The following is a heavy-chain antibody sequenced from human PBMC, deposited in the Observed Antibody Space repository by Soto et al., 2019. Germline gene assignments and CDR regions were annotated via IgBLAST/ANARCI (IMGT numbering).Heavy chain of an antibody. Sequence: QVQLVQSGAEVKKPGSSVKVSCKASGGTFSSYAISWVRQAPGQGLEWMGGIIPIFGTANYAQKFQGRVTITADESTSTAYMELSSLRSEDTAEYYCARQSTIFGVVIYYYGMDVWGQVTTVTVSS. V-gene: IGHV1-69*01. CDR2: IIPIFGTA. D-gene: IGHD3-3*01. CDR1: GGTFSSYA. J-gene: IGHJ6*02. CDR3: ARQSTIFGVVIYYYGMDV.